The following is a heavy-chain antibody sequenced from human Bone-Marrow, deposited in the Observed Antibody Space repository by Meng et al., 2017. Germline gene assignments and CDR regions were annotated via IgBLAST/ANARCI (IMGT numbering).Heavy chain of an antibody. D-gene: IGHD3-22*01. CDR3: ARDPSFHYSRGYYAFSDL. Sequence: SETLSPTCTVSGGSIRSSSYYWGWIRQPPGRGLEWIGNIFYTGSTYFNPSLKNRVTISVDTSKNQFSLRVTSVTASDTAVYYCARDPSFHYSRGYYAFSDLWGQGTTVTVSS. CDR2: IFYTGST. V-gene: IGHV4-39*07. CDR1: GGSIRSSSYY. J-gene: IGHJ5*02.